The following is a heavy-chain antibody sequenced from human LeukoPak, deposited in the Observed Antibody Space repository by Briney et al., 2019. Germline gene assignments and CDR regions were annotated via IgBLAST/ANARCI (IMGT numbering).Heavy chain of an antibody. D-gene: IGHD4-17*01. CDR1: GFTFSSYW. V-gene: IGHV3-74*01. J-gene: IGHJ4*02. CDR2: IYIDGGTT. Sequence: GGSLRLSCAASGFTFSSYWMHWVRHAPGKGLVWVSRIYIDGGTTTYADSVKGRFTISRDNTKNTLYLQMNSLRAEDTAVYYCPRYDRGDYPKFDYCGQGALVTVSS. CDR3: PRYDRGDYPKFDY.